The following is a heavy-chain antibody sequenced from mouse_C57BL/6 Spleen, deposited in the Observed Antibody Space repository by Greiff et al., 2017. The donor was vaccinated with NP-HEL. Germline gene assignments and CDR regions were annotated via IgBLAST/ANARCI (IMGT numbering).Heavy chain of an antibody. CDR2: IYPRDGST. D-gene: IGHD2-4*01. J-gene: IGHJ2*01. CDR1: GYTFTDHT. V-gene: IGHV1-78*01. Sequence: QVQLQQSDAELVKPGASVKISCKVSGYTFTDHTIHWMKQRPEQGLEWIGYIYPRDGSTKYNEKFKGKATLTADKSSSTAYMQLSSLTYEDSAVYYCASLYYDYFFDYWGQGTTLTVSS. CDR3: ASLYYDYFFDY.